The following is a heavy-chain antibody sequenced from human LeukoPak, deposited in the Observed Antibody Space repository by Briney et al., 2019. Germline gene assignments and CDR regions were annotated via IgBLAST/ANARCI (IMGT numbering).Heavy chain of an antibody. CDR2: IYHSGST. CDR1: GYSISSGYY. V-gene: IGHV4-38-2*02. J-gene: IGHJ4*02. CDR3: ARIPRQSMIEYYFDY. D-gene: IGHD3-22*01. Sequence: PSETLSLTCTVFGYSISSGYYWGWIRQPPGKGLEWIGSIYHSGSTYYNPSLKSRVTISVDTSKNQFSLKLSSVTAADTAVYYCARIPRQSMIEYYFDYWGQGTLVTVSS.